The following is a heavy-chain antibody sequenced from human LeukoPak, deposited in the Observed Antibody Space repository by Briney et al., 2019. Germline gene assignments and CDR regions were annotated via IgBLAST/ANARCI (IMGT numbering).Heavy chain of an antibody. Sequence: GGSLRLSCAASGFTFSSYWMNWVRQAPGKGLGWVANIKQDGSEKYYVDSVKGRFSISRDNAKNSLYLQMNSLRDEDTAVYFCARDPVGAPYYDYWGQGTLVTVSS. CDR3: ARDPVGAPYYDY. J-gene: IGHJ4*02. D-gene: IGHD1-26*01. V-gene: IGHV3-7*01. CDR1: GFTFSSYW. CDR2: IKQDGSEK.